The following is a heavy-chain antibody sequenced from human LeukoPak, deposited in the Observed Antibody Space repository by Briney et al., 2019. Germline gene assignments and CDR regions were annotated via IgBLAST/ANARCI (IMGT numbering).Heavy chain of an antibody. Sequence: PGGSLRLSCAASGFTFSSYGMGWVRQAPGKGLEWVSSISAGGTTYYADSVKGRFSISRDNSKNTVYLQVNSLRAEDTAVYYCAKGYCSGGSCYGGHWGQGTLVTVSS. D-gene: IGHD2-15*01. CDR2: ISAGGTT. CDR3: AKGYCSGGSCYGGH. V-gene: IGHV3-23*01. J-gene: IGHJ4*02. CDR1: GFTFSSYG.